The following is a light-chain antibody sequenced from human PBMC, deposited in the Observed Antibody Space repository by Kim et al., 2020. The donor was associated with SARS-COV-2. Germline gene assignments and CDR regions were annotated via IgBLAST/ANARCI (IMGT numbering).Light chain of an antibody. CDR2: QDS. Sequence: VSPGQTASITCSGDKLGDKYACWYRQKPGQSPVLVIYQDSKRPSGIPERFSGSNSGNTATLTISGTQAMDEADYYCQAWDSSTEGVFGGGTQLTVL. J-gene: IGLJ3*02. V-gene: IGLV3-1*01. CDR3: QAWDSSTEGV. CDR1: KLGDKY.